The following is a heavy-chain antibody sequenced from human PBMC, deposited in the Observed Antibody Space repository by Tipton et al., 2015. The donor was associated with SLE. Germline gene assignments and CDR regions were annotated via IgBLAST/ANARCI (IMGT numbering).Heavy chain of an antibody. CDR3: ATVAAAGTYNFDC. V-gene: IGHV3-11*01. D-gene: IGHD6-13*01. Sequence: SLRLSCAASGFTFSDYYMSWIRQAPGKGLECVSYISSSDTTIYHAASVKGRFTISRDNAKNSLYLQMNSLRAEDTAVYYCATVAAAGTYNFDCWGQGTLVTVSS. J-gene: IGHJ4*02. CDR2: ISSSDTTI. CDR1: GFTFSDYY.